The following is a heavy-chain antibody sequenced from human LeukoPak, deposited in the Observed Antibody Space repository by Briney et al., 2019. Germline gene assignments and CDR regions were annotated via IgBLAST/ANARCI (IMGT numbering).Heavy chain of an antibody. V-gene: IGHV4-39*01. CDR3: ARQSYSSGWSGVNWFDP. D-gene: IGHD6-19*01. J-gene: IGHJ5*02. Sequence: SETLSLTCSVSGGSISSRNYYWGWIRQPPGKKLEWIGSIYYSGGTNYNPSLKSRVTISVDTSKNQFSLKLSSVTAADTAVYYCARQSYSSGWSGVNWFDPWGQGTLVTVSS. CDR1: GGSISSRNYY. CDR2: IYYSGGT.